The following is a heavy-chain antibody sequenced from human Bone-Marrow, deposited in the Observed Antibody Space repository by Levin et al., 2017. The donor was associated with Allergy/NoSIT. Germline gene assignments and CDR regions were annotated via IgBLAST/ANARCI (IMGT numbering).Heavy chain of an antibody. CDR3: AKTKRWQQYTGRMDY. Sequence: GESLKISCAASGFTFSGYGMHWVRQAPGKGLEWVAVISYNGNTKYYGDSVKGRFTISRDNSKNTVYLQMNSLRPEDTAVYFCAKTKRWQQYTGRMDYWGQGTRVTVSS. J-gene: IGHJ4*02. V-gene: IGHV3-30*18. CDR1: GFTFSGYG. CDR2: ISYNGNTK. D-gene: IGHD5-24*01.